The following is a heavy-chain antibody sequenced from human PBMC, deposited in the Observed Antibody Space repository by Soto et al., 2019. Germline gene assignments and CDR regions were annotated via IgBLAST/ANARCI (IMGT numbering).Heavy chain of an antibody. CDR2: IYPGDSKI. V-gene: IGHV5-51*01. CDR1: GYGFSGYW. J-gene: IGHJ5*02. CDR3: ARFGGPALSHNWFDL. Sequence: GESLKISCQGFGYGFSGYWIGWVRQVPGEGLEWMGIIYPGDSKIRYSSSFEGHVTFSVDKSINTAHLQWSSLKTSDSAMYYCARFGGPALSHNWFDLWGQGTLVTAPQ. D-gene: IGHD3-16*01.